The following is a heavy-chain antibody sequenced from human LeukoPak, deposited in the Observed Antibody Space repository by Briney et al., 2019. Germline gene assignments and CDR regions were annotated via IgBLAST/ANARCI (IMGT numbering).Heavy chain of an antibody. Sequence: PGGSLRLSCAASGFTFSNAWMSWVRQAPGKGLEWVGRIKTKTDVGTIDYAAPVKGRFTISRDDSKNTLYLQLNSLKTEDTGVYYCITTTSFYGAKGYWGQGTLVTVSS. V-gene: IGHV3-15*01. D-gene: IGHD4-17*01. CDR1: GFTFSNAW. CDR3: ITTTSFYGAKGY. J-gene: IGHJ4*02. CDR2: IKTKTDVGTI.